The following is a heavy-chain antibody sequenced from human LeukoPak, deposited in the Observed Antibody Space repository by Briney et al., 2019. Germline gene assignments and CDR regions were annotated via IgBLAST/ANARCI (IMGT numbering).Heavy chain of an antibody. Sequence: SETLSLTCTVPGGSISSGSYYWSWIRQPAGKGLEWIGRIYTSGSTNHNPSLKSRVTISVDTSKNQFSLKLSSVTAADTAVYYCARSNDHYYDSSGYYPHYFDYWGQGTLVTVSS. CDR3: ARSNDHYYDSSGYYPHYFDY. D-gene: IGHD3-22*01. CDR1: GGSISSGSYY. CDR2: IYTSGST. V-gene: IGHV4-61*02. J-gene: IGHJ4*02.